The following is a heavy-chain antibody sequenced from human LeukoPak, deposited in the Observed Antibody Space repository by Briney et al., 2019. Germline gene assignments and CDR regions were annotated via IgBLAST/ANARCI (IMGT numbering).Heavy chain of an antibody. CDR1: GYTFRNFG. D-gene: IGHD2-15*01. V-gene: IGHV1-18*01. Sequence: ASVKLSCKASGYTFRNFGISWVRQAPGQGPEWMGWISPYNGNTDYAQKFQGRVTMTTDTSTSTAYMELRSLRSDDTAVYYCARDHEIVVVVAATPRFDYWGQGTLVTVSS. CDR2: ISPYNGNT. CDR3: ARDHEIVVVVAATPRFDY. J-gene: IGHJ4*02.